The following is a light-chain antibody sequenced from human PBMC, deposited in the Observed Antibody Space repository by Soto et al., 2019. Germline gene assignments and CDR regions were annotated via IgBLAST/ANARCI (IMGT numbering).Light chain of an antibody. CDR1: QRVSSH. V-gene: IGKV3-15*01. J-gene: IGKJ1*01. CDR2: AAS. Sequence: EIVMTQSAATLSVSPGERATLSCRASQRVSSHLAWYQQKPGQAPRLLIYAASTRATGIPVRFSGSGSETEFTLTIRSLQSEDSALYYCHQYNNWPCTFGQGTKVDIK. CDR3: HQYNNWPCT.